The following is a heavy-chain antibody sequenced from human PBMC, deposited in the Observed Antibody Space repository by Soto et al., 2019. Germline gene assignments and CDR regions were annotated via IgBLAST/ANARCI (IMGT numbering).Heavy chain of an antibody. D-gene: IGHD3-10*01. J-gene: IGHJ3*02. CDR1: GFTFTSSA. CDR2: IVVGSGNT. Sequence: SVKVSCKASGFTFTSSAMQWVRQARGQRLEWIGWIVVGSGNTNYAQKFQERVTITRDMSTSTAYMELSSLRSEDTAVYYCAAVPSSGYDAFDIWGQGTMVTVSS. V-gene: IGHV1-58*02. CDR3: AAVPSSGYDAFDI.